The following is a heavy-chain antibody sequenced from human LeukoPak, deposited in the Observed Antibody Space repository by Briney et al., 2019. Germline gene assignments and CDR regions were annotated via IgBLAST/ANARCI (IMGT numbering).Heavy chain of an antibody. V-gene: IGHV4-34*01. CDR3: ASFRWAIGFEN. Sequence: PWETLSLTCAVYGGSFSDYYWSCIRQPPGKGLEWIGEISHSGITKYNPSLKSRVTISVDTSKNQFSLKLNSVTAADTAVYYCASFRWAIGFENWGQGTLVTVSS. CDR2: ISHSGIT. D-gene: IGHD3-22*01. J-gene: IGHJ4*02. CDR1: GGSFSDYY.